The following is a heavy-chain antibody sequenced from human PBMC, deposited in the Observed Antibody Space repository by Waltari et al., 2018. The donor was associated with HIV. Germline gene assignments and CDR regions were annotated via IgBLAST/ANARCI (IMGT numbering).Heavy chain of an antibody. CDR2: ISDDGSNI. Sequence: QVQLVESGGGVVQPGRSLRLSCAASGFSFRTYAIHWVRQSPGKGLEWVALISDDGSNINYADSVKGRFTISRDNSNNTVYLQMNNLRTEDTAVYYCAMDLRLWESDPWGQGTLVTVSS. CDR1: GFSFRTYA. V-gene: IGHV3-30-3*01. J-gene: IGHJ5*02. D-gene: IGHD1-26*01. CDR3: AMDLRLWESDP.